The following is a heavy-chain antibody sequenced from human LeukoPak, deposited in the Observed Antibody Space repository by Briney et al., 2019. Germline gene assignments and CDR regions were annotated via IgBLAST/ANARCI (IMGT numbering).Heavy chain of an antibody. CDR1: GFTFSSYW. D-gene: IGHD3-10*01. CDR2: INLDGSEQ. V-gene: IGHV3-7*01. J-gene: IGHJ4*02. Sequence: PGGSLRLSCEASGFTFSSYWMSWVRQAPGKGLEWVANINLDGSEQYYVDSVKGRFTISRGNAKNSLYLQMNSLRAEDTAVYFCARDEYYSKYDYWGQGTLVTVSS. CDR3: ARDEYYSKYDY.